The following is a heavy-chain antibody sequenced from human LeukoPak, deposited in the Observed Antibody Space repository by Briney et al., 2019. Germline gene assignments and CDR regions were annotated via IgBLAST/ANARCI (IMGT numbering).Heavy chain of an antibody. D-gene: IGHD5-18*01. CDR3: TTIKRGDIFGYFDF. J-gene: IGHJ4*02. V-gene: IGHV4-59*01. CDR1: GGSISSYH. Sequence: SETLSLTCTFSGGSISSYHWNWIRQTPGKGLEWSGYMYYTGVSKYNPSLKSRVAISVDSSKNQFSLKVTSVTAADTAIYYCTTIKRGDIFGYFDFWGQGALVTVSS. CDR2: MYYTGVS.